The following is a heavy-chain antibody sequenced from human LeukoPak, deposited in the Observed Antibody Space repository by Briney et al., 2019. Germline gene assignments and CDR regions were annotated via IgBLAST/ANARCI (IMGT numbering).Heavy chain of an antibody. D-gene: IGHD2-2*01. CDR2: ISSSSSYI. J-gene: IGHJ4*02. CDR3: ARDGDIVVVPADLDY. Sequence: GGSLRLSCAASGFTFSTYSMNWVRQAPGKGLEWVSSISSSSSYIYYADSVKGRLTISRDNAKNSLYLQMNSLRAEDTAVYYCARDGDIVVVPADLDYWGQGTLVTVSS. CDR1: GFTFSTYS. V-gene: IGHV3-21*01.